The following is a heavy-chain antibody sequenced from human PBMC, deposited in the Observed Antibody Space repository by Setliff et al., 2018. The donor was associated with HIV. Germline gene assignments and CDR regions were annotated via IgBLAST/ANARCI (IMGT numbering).Heavy chain of an antibody. CDR3: ARAKSWYYYMDV. D-gene: IGHD6-13*01. CDR1: GFTFGDFG. CDR2: IRSIAYGGTT. Sequence: PGGSLRLSCRTSGFTFGDFGMSWVRQAPGKGLEWVGFIRSIAYGGTTEYAASVKGRFIISRDDSKSSAYLQMNGLKAEDTAVYYCARAKSWYYYMDVWGKGTTVTVSS. V-gene: IGHV3-49*04. J-gene: IGHJ6*03.